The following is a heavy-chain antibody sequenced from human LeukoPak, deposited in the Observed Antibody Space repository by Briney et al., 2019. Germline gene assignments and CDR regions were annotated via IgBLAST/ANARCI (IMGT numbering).Heavy chain of an antibody. CDR3: AKDSKIVGATFRSYHYMDV. CDR2: ISHSGGTT. V-gene: IGHV3-23*01. D-gene: IGHD1-26*01. Sequence: GGSLRLPCAASGFPFSSYAMSWVRQAPGKGLEWVSAISHSGGTTYYADSVKGRFTISRDNSKNTLYLQMNSLRAEDTAVYYCAKDSKIVGATFRSYHYMDVWGKGTAVTVSS. CDR1: GFPFSSYA. J-gene: IGHJ6*03.